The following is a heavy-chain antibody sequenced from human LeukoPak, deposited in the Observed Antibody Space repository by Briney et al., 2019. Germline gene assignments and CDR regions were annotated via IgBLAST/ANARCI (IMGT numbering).Heavy chain of an antibody. V-gene: IGHV2-5*02. J-gene: IGHJ4*02. CDR2: NYWDDDS. Sequence: VSGATLVKPTQTLTLTCTFSGFSLSPSAVGVGWIRQPPGKALEWLALNYWDDDSRYSLSLESRLTITKDTSKNQVVLTMTNRDPVDTATYYCAHRRVGYDSYGYWGQGTLVTVSS. D-gene: IGHD5-12*01. CDR3: AHRRVGYDSYGY. CDR1: GFSLSPSAVG.